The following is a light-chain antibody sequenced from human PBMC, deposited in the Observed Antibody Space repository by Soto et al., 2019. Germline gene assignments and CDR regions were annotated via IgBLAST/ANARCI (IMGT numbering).Light chain of an antibody. CDR1: QGIGSY. V-gene: IGKV1-9*01. J-gene: IGKJ4*01. CDR3: QQLNSYPT. Sequence: IQLTQSPYSLSASVGDRVTITCRASQGIGSYLAWYQQKPGKAPKLLIYAASALQSGVPSRCSGSGSGTDFTLTISSLQPEDFATYYCQQLNSYPTFGGGTKVEIK. CDR2: AAS.